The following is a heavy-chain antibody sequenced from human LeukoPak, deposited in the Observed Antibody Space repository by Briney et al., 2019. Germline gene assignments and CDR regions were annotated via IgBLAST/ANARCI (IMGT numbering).Heavy chain of an antibody. J-gene: IGHJ6*03. V-gene: IGHV1-2*06. CDR3: ARDSGYGVPPTPENYYYMDV. CDR1: GYTFTGCY. CDR2: INPNSGDT. D-gene: IGHD3-9*01. Sequence: ASVKVSCKASGYTFTGCYMHWVRQAPGQGLEWMGRINPNSGDTNYAQTFQGRVTMTRDTSISTAYMELSRLRPADTAVYYCARDSGYGVPPTPENYYYMDVWGKGTTVTVSS.